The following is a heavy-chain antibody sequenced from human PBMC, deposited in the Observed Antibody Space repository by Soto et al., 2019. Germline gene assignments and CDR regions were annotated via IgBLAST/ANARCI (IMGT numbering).Heavy chain of an antibody. CDR1: GGFYSIKT. CDR2: INAGNGNT. CDR3: ARDTAPSDV. V-gene: IGHV1-3*01. Sequence: ASVKVSCKASGGFYSIKTSSWVRQAPGQGLEWMGWINAGNGNTKYSQKFQGRVTITRDTSASTAYMELSSLRSEDTAVYCCARDTAPSDVWGQGTTVTAP. J-gene: IGHJ6*02. D-gene: IGHD4-17*01.